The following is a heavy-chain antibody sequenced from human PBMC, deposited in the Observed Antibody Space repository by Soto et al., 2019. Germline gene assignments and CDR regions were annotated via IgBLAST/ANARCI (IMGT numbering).Heavy chain of an antibody. J-gene: IGHJ5*02. CDR1: GYTFTSYG. CDR3: ARDGCSGGSCSVGNNWFDP. CDR2: ISAYNGNT. D-gene: IGHD2-15*01. V-gene: IGHV1-18*01. Sequence: QVQLVQSGAEVKKPGASVKVSCKASGYTFTSYGISWVRQAPGQGLEWMGWISAYNGNTNYAQKLQGRVTMTTDTSTNPAYMERRSLRSDDTAVYYCARDGCSGGSCSVGNNWFDPWGQGTLVTVSS.